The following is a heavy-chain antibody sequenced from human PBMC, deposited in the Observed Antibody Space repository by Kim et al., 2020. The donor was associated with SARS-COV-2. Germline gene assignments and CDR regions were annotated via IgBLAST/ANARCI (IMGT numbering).Heavy chain of an antibody. Sequence: SETLSLTCTVSGGSISSYYWSWIRQPPGKGLEWIGYIYYSGSTNYNPSLKSRVTISVDTSKNQFSLKLSSVTAADTAVYYCARDSYYDILTGTFDPWGQGTLVTVSS. CDR2: IYYSGST. V-gene: IGHV4-59*01. CDR1: GGSISSYY. D-gene: IGHD3-9*01. J-gene: IGHJ5*02. CDR3: ARDSYYDILTGTFDP.